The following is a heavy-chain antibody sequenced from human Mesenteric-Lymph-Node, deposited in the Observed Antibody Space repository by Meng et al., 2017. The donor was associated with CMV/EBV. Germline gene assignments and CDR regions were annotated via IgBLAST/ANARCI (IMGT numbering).Heavy chain of an antibody. D-gene: IGHD3-22*01. V-gene: IGHV4-39*01. CDR2: VHHSGTT. Sequence: QVQRQASGPGLGQPSETLSLSCIVSGDSISNSTYYWTWIRQPPGKGLEWIGSVHHSGTTYYNPSLKGRLTISVDTSANLFSLRLTTVTAADTATYYCARRGNYDSDYSEYWGQGTLVTVSS. CDR3: ARRGNYDSDYSEY. CDR1: GDSISNSTYY. J-gene: IGHJ4*02.